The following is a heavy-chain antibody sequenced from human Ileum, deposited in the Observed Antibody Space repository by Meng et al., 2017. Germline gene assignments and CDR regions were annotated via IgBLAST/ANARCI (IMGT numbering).Heavy chain of an antibody. D-gene: IGHD7-27*01. Sequence: QVQLQESGPGLVRPSETLSLICTVSGGSVSSAGYQWGWIRQPPGKGLEWIGYASTNYNPSLKSRVTISLDTSKNQFSLKLSSVTAADTAGYYCARDHWGSLDYWGQGILVTVSS. J-gene: IGHJ4*02. CDR3: ARDHWGSLDY. CDR1: GGSVSSAGYQ. V-gene: IGHV4-61*08. CDR2: AST.